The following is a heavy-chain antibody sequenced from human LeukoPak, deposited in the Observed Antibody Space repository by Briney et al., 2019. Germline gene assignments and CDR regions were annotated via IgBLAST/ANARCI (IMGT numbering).Heavy chain of an antibody. CDR1: GFTFSTYW. Sequence: GGSLRLSCAASGFTFSTYWMSWVRQAPGKGLEWVSGIDGSAESVKGRFTISRDKSKNTLYLQMNSLRAEDTAVYYCAKGYDFWSGYYDHWGQGTLVTVSS. D-gene: IGHD3-3*01. V-gene: IGHV3-23*01. CDR3: AKGYDFWSGYYDH. CDR2: IDGS. J-gene: IGHJ4*02.